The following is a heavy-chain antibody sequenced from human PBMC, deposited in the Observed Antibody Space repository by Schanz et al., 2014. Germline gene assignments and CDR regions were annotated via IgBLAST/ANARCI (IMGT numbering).Heavy chain of an antibody. J-gene: IGHJ4*02. CDR3: AKKVPAYNPFDS. V-gene: IGHV3-33*08. CDR1: GFTLSSYG. Sequence: QVRLVESGGGVVQPGRSLRLSCAASGFTLSSYGMHWVRQAPGKGLEWVAILWHDGSKKYYADSVKGRFTISRDNSKNTLYLQMDSLRAEDTAVYFCAKKVPAYNPFDSWGQGTLVTVSS. D-gene: IGHD1-1*01. CDR2: LWHDGSKK.